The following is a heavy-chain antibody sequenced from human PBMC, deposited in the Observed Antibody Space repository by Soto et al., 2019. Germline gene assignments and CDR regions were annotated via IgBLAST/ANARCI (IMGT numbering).Heavy chain of an antibody. CDR3: ARLAGTGNYYYYGMDV. J-gene: IGHJ6*02. D-gene: IGHD6-19*01. CDR2: IYPGDSDT. CDR1: GYSFTSYW. Sequence: PGASLTISCKGSGYSFTSYWIGWVRQMPEKGLEWMGIIYPGDSDTRYSPSFQGQVTISADKSISTAYLRWSSLKASDTAMYYCARLAGTGNYYYYGMDVWGQGTTVTVSS. V-gene: IGHV5-51*01.